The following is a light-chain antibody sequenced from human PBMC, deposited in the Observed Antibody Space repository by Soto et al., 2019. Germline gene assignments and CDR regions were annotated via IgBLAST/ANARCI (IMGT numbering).Light chain of an antibody. V-gene: IGKV3-11*01. CDR3: QQRSNWPLT. CDR2: DAS. Sequence: EIVLTQSPATLSLSPGERATLSCRASQSVSSYLAWYQQKPGQAPRLLIYDASNRATGVPARLSGSGSGTDFTLTISSLEPEDFAVYYCQQRSNWPLTFGGGIKVEIK. CDR1: QSVSSY. J-gene: IGKJ4*01.